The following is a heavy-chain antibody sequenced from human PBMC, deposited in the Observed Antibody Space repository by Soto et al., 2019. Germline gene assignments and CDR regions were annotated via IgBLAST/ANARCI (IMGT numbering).Heavy chain of an antibody. J-gene: IGHJ3*02. CDR2: INPNSGGT. Sequence: RASVKVSCKASGYTFTGYYRHWVRQAPGQVLEWMGWINPNSGGTNYAQKFQGRVTMTRDTSISTAYMELSRLRSDDTAVYYCARDRSLVVVAAYDAFDIWGQGTMVNVSS. V-gene: IGHV1-2*02. CDR1: GYTFTGYY. D-gene: IGHD2-15*01. CDR3: ARDRSLVVVAAYDAFDI.